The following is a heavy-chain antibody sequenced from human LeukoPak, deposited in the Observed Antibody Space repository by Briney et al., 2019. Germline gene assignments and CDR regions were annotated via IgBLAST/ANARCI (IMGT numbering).Heavy chain of an antibody. CDR1: GFTFSSYA. CDR3: AKHVGVVPAASIGAGYYYMDV. CDR2: ISGSGGST. D-gene: IGHD2-2*01. Sequence: GGSLRLSCAASGFTFSSYAMSWDRQAPGKGLEWVSAISGSGGSTYYADSVKGRFTISRDNSKNTLYLQMNSLRAEDTAVYYCAKHVGVVPAASIGAGYYYMDVWGKGTTVTVSS. J-gene: IGHJ6*03. V-gene: IGHV3-23*01.